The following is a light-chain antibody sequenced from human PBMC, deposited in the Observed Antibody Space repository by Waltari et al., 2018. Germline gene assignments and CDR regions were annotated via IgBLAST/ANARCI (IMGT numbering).Light chain of an antibody. V-gene: IGLV6-57*04. Sequence: NFMLTQPHSVSASPGKTLPISCTRSSCSIARHFVQLYQQRPGRAPITVVYEDNERPSGVPDRFSGSIDSSSNSASLTISGLKTEDEADYYCQSYNSSNVIFGGGTKLTVL. CDR2: EDN. CDR3: QSYNSSNVI. J-gene: IGLJ2*01. CDR1: SCSIARHF.